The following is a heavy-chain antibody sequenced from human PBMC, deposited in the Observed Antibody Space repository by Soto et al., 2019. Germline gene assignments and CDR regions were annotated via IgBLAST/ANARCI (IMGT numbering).Heavy chain of an antibody. J-gene: IGHJ5*02. D-gene: IGHD2-21*01. Sequence: EVQLLESGGTLVQPGESLRLSCEVSGFSFSSFAMNWVRQAPGEGLEWVSSIRGTATSYADSVKGRFTISRDNSKNTVYLQMNTLRGEVTAVYYCAKCAVLIKTSGGWCNWLDTWGQGTLVIVTS. V-gene: IGHV3-23*01. CDR3: AKCAVLIKTSGGWCNWLDT. CDR2: IRGTAT. CDR1: GFSFSSFA.